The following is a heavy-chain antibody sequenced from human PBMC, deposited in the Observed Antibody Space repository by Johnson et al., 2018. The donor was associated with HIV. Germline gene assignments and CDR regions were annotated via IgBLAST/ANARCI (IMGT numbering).Heavy chain of an antibody. J-gene: IGHJ3*02. CDR2: ITWNGGST. D-gene: IGHD6-6*01. CDR1: GFTFSDYY. CDR3: ARERVVGAFDI. Sequence: EVQLVESGGGLVKPGGSLRLSCAASGFTFSDYYMSWIRQAPGKGLEWVSGITWNGGSTGYADSVKGRFTISRDNAKNSLYLQMNSLRAEDTALYYCARERVVGAFDIWGQGTMVTVSS. V-gene: IGHV3-20*04.